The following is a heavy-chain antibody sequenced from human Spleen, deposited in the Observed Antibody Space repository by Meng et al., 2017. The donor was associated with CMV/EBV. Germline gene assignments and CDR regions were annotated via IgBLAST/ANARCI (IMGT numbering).Heavy chain of an antibody. V-gene: IGHV1-46*01. CDR1: GYTFTSYY. CDR2: INPSGGST. Sequence: ASVKVSCKASGYTFTSYYIHWVRQAPGQGLEWVAIINPSGGSTDYAQKFQGRVTVTRDTSTSTVYMELSSLTSEDTAVYYCARASYKHDFWSPYYLGGAFDIWGQGTMVTVSS. J-gene: IGHJ3*02. CDR3: ARASYKHDFWSPYYLGGAFDI. D-gene: IGHD3-3*01.